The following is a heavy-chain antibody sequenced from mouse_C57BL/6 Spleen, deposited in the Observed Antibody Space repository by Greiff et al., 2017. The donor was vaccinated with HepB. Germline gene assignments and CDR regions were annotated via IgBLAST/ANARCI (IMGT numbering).Heavy chain of an antibody. J-gene: IGHJ4*01. CDR3: TRDDGYDAMDY. V-gene: IGHV5-9-1*02. CDR1: GFTFSSYA. Sequence: EVKLMESGEGLVKPGGSLKLSCAASGFTFSSYAMSWVRQTPEKRLEWVAYISSGGDYIYYADTVKGRFTISRDNARNTLYLQMSSLKSEDTAMYYCTRDDGYDAMDYWGQGTSVTVSS. CDR2: ISSGGDYI.